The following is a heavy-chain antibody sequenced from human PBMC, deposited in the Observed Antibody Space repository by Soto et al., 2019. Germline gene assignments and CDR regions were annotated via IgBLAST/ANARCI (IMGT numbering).Heavy chain of an antibody. J-gene: IGHJ6*02. Sequence: PGGSLRLSCAASGFTFGDYAMNWFRQAPGKGLEWLGFIRSKAYGGATDYAASVKGRFTISRDDSKGIACLQMNSLKTEDTAVYYCSRDRRDAAPYFYYGMDVWGQGTTVTVSS. D-gene: IGHD2-2*01. CDR2: IRSKAYGGAT. CDR3: SRDRRDAAPYFYYGMDV. CDR1: GFTFGDYA. V-gene: IGHV3-49*03.